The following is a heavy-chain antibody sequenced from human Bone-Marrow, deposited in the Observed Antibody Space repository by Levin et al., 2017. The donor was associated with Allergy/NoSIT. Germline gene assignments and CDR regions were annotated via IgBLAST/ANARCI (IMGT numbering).Heavy chain of an antibody. CDR2: ISSSSNTI. V-gene: IGHV3-48*01. Sequence: GGSLRLSCAASGFTFSTYSMNWARQAPGKGLEWVSYISSSSNTIHYADSVKGRFTVSRDNAKNSLYLQMNSLRAEDTAVYYCARGRAVAGGYDYWGQGTLVTVSS. J-gene: IGHJ4*02. CDR3: ARGRAVAGGYDY. CDR1: GFTFSTYS. D-gene: IGHD6-19*01.